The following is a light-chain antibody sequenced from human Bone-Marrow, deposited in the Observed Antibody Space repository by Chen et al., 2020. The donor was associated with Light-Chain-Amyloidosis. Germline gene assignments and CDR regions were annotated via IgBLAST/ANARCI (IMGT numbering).Light chain of an antibody. V-gene: IGLV2-23*01. Sequence: QSALTQPASVAGSVGQSNTISCTGTPTDVGHYNLVSWYQQHPGEAPKLMIYEDSERPSGVSNRFSGSKSGNTASLTISGLQTEDQADYYCCSSSDTDTLIFGTGTRLTVL. CDR3: CSSSDTDTLI. J-gene: IGLJ2*01. CDR1: PTDVGHYNL. CDR2: EDS.